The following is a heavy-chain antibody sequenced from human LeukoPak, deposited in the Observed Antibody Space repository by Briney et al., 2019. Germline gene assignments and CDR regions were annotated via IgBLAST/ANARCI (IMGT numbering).Heavy chain of an antibody. Sequence: GASVKVSCKASGGTFSSYAISWVRQAPGQGFEWMGRIIPIFGTANYAQKFQGRVTITTDESTSTAYMELSSLRSEDTAVYYCARDSGYYDSSGYYPNWFDPWGQGTLVTVSS. D-gene: IGHD3-22*01. CDR3: ARDSGYYDSSGYYPNWFDP. J-gene: IGHJ5*02. V-gene: IGHV1-69*05. CDR2: IIPIFGTA. CDR1: GGTFSSYA.